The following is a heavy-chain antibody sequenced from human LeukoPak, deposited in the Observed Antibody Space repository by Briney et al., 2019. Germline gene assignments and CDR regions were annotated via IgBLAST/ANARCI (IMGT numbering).Heavy chain of an antibody. D-gene: IGHD3-22*01. Sequence: GGSLRLSCAAPGFTVSSNYMSWVRQAPGKGLEWVSVIYSGGSTYYADSVKGRFTISRDNSKNTLYLQMNSLRAEDTAVYYCAKDRPPKTYYYDSSGYYYXAFDIWGQGTMVTVSS. CDR3: AKDRPPKTYYYDSSGYYYXAFDI. V-gene: IGHV3-53*01. J-gene: IGHJ3*02. CDR2: IYSGGST. CDR1: GFTVSSNY.